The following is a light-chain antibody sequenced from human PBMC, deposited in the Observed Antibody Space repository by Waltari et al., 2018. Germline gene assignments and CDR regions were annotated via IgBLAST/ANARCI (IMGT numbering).Light chain of an antibody. Sequence: SCRASQSVSRSLAWYQQKPGQASRLLIYDASSRATGIPDRFSGSGSGTDFSLTISRLEPEDFAVYYCQKYVSLPATFGQGTKVEIK. V-gene: IGKV3-20*01. CDR2: DAS. J-gene: IGKJ1*01. CDR1: QSVSRS. CDR3: QKYVSLPAT.